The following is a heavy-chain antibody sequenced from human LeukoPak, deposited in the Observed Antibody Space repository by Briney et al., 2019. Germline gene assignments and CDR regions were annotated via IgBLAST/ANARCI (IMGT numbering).Heavy chain of an antibody. Sequence: GGSLRLSCAASGFTFSSYDMHWVRQATGKGLEWVSAIGTAGDTYYPGSVKGRFTISRENAKNSLYLQMNSLRAGDTAVYYCARDSSGWSSYYYGMDVWGQGTTVTVSS. CDR2: IGTAGDT. CDR3: ARDSSGWSSYYYGMDV. D-gene: IGHD6-19*01. V-gene: IGHV3-13*01. CDR1: GFTFSSYD. J-gene: IGHJ6*02.